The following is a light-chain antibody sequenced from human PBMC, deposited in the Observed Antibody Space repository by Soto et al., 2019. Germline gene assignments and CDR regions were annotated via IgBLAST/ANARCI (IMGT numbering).Light chain of an antibody. Sequence: QSVLTQPPSASGSPGQSVTISCTGTSSDVGKYDYVSWFQHHPAKAPKLIIYEVSKRPSGVSDRFSGSKSGSTASLTVSGLQTEEEADYYCNSYVAGSNVFGTGTKVTVL. J-gene: IGLJ1*01. CDR2: EVS. CDR3: NSYVAGSNV. CDR1: SSDVGKYDY. V-gene: IGLV2-8*01.